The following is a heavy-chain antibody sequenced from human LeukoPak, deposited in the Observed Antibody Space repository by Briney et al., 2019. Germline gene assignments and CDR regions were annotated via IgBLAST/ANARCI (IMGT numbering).Heavy chain of an antibody. CDR2: ISGSGTI. D-gene: IGHD6-13*01. Sequence: SETLSLTCTVSGGSINSYWSWIRQPAGKGLEWIGRISGSGTITYNPALQSRLSISIDTSKNQFSLKLMSVTAADTAVYYCARGRYVTTRGGAAAGFLDYWGQGTLVTVST. V-gene: IGHV4-4*07. J-gene: IGHJ4*02. CDR3: ARGRYVTTRGGAAAGFLDY. CDR1: GGSINSY.